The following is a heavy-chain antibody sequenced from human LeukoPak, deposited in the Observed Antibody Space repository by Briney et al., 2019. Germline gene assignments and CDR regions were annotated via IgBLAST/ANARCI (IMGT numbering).Heavy chain of an antibody. CDR1: GFTFSSYW. J-gene: IGHJ4*02. V-gene: IGHV3-74*01. D-gene: IGHD1-26*01. CDR2: INTDGSST. Sequence: PRGCLRLSCAPSGFTFSSYWMHWVRQAPAEGLVWVSRINTDGSSTSYADSVKGRFTIYRDNTKNTLDLQMNNLRAGDTAVYYWAMGSPDEPLDCWGQGTLVTVAS. CDR3: AMGSPDEPLDC.